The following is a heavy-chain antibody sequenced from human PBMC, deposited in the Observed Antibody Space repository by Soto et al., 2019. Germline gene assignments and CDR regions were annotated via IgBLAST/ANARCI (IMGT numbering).Heavy chain of an antibody. CDR2: ISAYNGNT. V-gene: IGHV1-18*01. CDR3: ARDLASQLLWFGEFTTWADTDKNWFDP. CDR1: GYTFTSYG. D-gene: IGHD3-10*01. Sequence: ASVKVSCKASGYTFTSYGISWVRQAPGQGLEWMGWISAYNGNTNYAQKLQGRVTMTTDTSTSTAYMELRSLRSDDTAVYYCARDLASQLLWFGEFTTWADTDKNWFDPWGQGTLVTVSS. J-gene: IGHJ5*02.